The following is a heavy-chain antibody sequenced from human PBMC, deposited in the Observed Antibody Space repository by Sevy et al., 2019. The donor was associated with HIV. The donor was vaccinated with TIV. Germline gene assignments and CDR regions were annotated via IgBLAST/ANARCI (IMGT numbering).Heavy chain of an antibody. J-gene: IGHJ4*02. V-gene: IGHV3-23*01. Sequence: GGSLRLSCTASGFTFSNYAMSWVRQAPGKGLEWVSAISSNGNSTYYIDSVRGRFSISRDNSKNTVYLQMTSLRAEDTAVYFCAKDLEESSASAGDNFDYWGQGTLVTVSS. CDR3: AKDLEESSASAGDNFDY. D-gene: IGHD6-13*01. CDR1: GFTFSNYA. CDR2: ISSNGNST.